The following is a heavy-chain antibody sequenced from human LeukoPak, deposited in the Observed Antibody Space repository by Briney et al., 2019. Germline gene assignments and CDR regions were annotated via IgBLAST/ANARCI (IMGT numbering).Heavy chain of an antibody. CDR3: ARRNPGYSSGWYDY. CDR1: GGSISSYY. Sequence: SETLSLTCTVSGGSISSYYWSWLRQPPGKGLEWIGYIYYSGSTNYNPSLKSRVTISVDTSKNQFSLKLSSVTAADTAVYYCARRNPGYSSGWYDYWGQGTLVTVSS. CDR2: IYYSGST. J-gene: IGHJ4*02. V-gene: IGHV4-59*08. D-gene: IGHD6-19*01.